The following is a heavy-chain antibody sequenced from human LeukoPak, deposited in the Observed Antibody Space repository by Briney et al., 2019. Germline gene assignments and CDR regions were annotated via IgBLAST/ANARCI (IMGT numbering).Heavy chain of an antibody. CDR3: ARARAAGISYYYYGMDV. CDR1: GYTFTTYY. Sequence: ASVKVSCKASGYTFTTYYIHWVRQAPGQGLEWMGWISPNSGGTNYAQKFQGRVTMTRDTSISTAYMELSRLRSDDTAVYYCARARAAGISYYYYGMDVWGQGTTVTVSS. CDR2: ISPNSGGT. D-gene: IGHD1-14*01. V-gene: IGHV1-2*02. J-gene: IGHJ6*02.